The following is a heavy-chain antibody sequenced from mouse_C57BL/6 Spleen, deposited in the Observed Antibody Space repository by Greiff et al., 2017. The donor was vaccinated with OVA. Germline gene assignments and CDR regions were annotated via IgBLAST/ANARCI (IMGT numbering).Heavy chain of an antibody. CDR3: ARSATGTYWYFDV. D-gene: IGHD4-1*02. V-gene: IGHV1-76*01. CDR1: GYTFTDYY. CDR2: IYPGSGNT. Sequence: QVQLQQSGAELVRPGASVKLSCKASGYTFTDYYINWVKQRPGQGLEWIARIYPGSGNTYYNEKFKGKATLTAEKSSSTAYMQLSSLTSEDSAVYFCARSATGTYWYFDVWGTGTTVTVSS. J-gene: IGHJ1*03.